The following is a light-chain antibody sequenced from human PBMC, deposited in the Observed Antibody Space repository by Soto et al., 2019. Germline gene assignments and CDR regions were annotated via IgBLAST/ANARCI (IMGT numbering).Light chain of an antibody. J-gene: IGLJ1*01. CDR3: TSYAGVNNV. V-gene: IGLV2-8*01. CDR2: EVN. Sequence: QSALTQPPSASGSPGQSVTISCTGTSTDVGGYDYVSWYQQHPGKVPKLMIYEVNKRPSGVPDRFSGSKSGNTASLTVSGLQPEDEADYYCTSYAGVNNVFGTGTKVTVL. CDR1: STDVGGYDY.